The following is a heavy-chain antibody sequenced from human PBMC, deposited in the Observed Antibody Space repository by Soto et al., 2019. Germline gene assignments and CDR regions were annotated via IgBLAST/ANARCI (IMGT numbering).Heavy chain of an antibody. Sequence: QVQLVQSGAEMKRPGASVKISCKASGYSFSNYYIHWVRQAPGQGPEWMGIINPRGGSTSYAQNSPGRVTMTRDTSTSTVYMELSSLRSDDTAVYYCTRAPGYGDYARWFDPWGQGTLVTVSS. D-gene: IGHD4-17*01. CDR2: INPRGGST. J-gene: IGHJ5*02. CDR3: TRAPGYGDYARWFDP. CDR1: GYSFSNYY. V-gene: IGHV1-46*03.